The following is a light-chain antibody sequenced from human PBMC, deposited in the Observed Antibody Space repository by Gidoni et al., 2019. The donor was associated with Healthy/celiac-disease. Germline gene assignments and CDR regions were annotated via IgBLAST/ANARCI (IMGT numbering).Light chain of an antibody. V-gene: IGKV3-20*01. J-gene: IGKJ1*01. Sequence: IVLTQSPGTLTLSPGERATLSCRASQSVSSSYLAWYQQKPGQAPRLLIYGASSRATGSPDRFSGSGSGTDFTLTISRLEPEDFAVYYCQQYGSSPKFGQGTKVEIK. CDR1: QSVSSSY. CDR2: GAS. CDR3: QQYGSSPK.